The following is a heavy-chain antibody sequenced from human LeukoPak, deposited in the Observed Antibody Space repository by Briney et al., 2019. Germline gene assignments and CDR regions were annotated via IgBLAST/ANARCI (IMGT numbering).Heavy chain of an antibody. J-gene: IGHJ4*02. CDR3: VAYNWNYPDY. Sequence: GGSLRLSCAASGFSFSSYYMYWVRQAPEKGLVWVSRIRTDGNTAYADSVKGRFTNSRDNAKNTLYLQMNSLRAEDTAVYYCVAYNWNYPDYWGQGTLVTVSS. D-gene: IGHD1-20*01. CDR2: IRTDGNT. CDR1: GFSFSSYY. V-gene: IGHV3-74*01.